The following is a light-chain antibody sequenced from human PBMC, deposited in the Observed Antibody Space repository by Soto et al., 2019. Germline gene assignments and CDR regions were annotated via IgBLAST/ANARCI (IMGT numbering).Light chain of an antibody. CDR1: QGINNY. J-gene: IGKJ1*01. CDR3: PKYDSAPRT. CDR2: SAS. Sequence: DIQLTQSPSSLFASVGDSVTITCRASQGINNYLAWYQQKPGKVPVLLIYSASTLKPGIPSRFSGSGAGTDFTLTISSLQPEDFATYYCPKYDSAPRTFGQGTKVDIK. V-gene: IGKV1-27*01.